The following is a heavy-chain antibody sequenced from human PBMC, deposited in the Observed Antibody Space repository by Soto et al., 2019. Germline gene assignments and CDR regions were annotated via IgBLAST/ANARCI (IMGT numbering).Heavy chain of an antibody. V-gene: IGHV4-4*07. CDR2: IYTSGST. Sequence: PSETLSLTCSVSGGSISSYYWSWIGQPAGKGLEWIGRIYTSGSTNYNPSLKSRVTMSVDTSKNQFSLKLSSVTAADTAVYYCARGGYCTNGVCSHYYYYGMDVWGQGTTVTVSS. CDR1: GGSISSYY. CDR3: ARGGYCTNGVCSHYYYYGMDV. J-gene: IGHJ6*02. D-gene: IGHD2-8*01.